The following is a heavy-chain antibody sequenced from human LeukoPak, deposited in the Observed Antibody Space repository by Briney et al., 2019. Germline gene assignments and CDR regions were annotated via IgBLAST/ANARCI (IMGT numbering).Heavy chain of an antibody. CDR1: GFTFSTYA. CDR2: ISGSDDGT. CDR3: AKSPVSSCRGSFCYPFDY. J-gene: IGHJ4*02. D-gene: IGHD2-15*01. V-gene: IGHV3-23*01. Sequence: PGGSLRLSCAASGFTFSTYAMSWVRQIPGKGLEWVSAISGSDDGTYYADSVKGRCTISRDNSRNTLYLQMNTLRAEDTAVYFCAKSPVSSCRGSFCYPFDYWGQGNLVTVSS.